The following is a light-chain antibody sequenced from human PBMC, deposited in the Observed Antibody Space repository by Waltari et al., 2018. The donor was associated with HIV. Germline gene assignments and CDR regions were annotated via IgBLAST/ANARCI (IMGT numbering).Light chain of an antibody. V-gene: IGLV1-47*01. Sequence: QPKMTQAPSASKTPGQRITMSCSGSKSNIGNNFINWYQQIPGAAPRLVMARNDRRPAGVPDRFSGTKSGTSAFLAITDLRLDDEATYVCASWDDNLRHWVFGGGTKLTVL. CDR3: ASWDDNLRHWV. J-gene: IGLJ3*02. CDR1: KSNIGNNF. CDR2: RND.